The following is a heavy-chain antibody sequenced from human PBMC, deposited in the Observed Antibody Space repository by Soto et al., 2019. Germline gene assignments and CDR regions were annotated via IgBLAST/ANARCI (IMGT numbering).Heavy chain of an antibody. CDR1: GGTFSSYT. D-gene: IGHD3-9*01. CDR2: IIPILGIA. V-gene: IGHV1-69*02. J-gene: IGHJ4*02. Sequence: GASVKVSCKASGGTFSSYTISCVRQAPGQGLEWMGRIIPILGIANYAQKFQGRVTITADKSTSTAYMELSSLRSEDTAVYYCARVSGYSNFDYWGQGTLVTVSS. CDR3: ARVSGYSNFDY.